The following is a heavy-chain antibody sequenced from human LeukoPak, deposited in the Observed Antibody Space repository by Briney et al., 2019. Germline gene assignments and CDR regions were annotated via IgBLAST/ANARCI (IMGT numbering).Heavy chain of an antibody. Sequence: KSSETLSLTCTVSGGSISSYYWSWIRQPPGKGLEWIGYIYASGSTNYNPSLKSRVTISVDTSKNQFSLKLSSVTAADTAVYYCARHPNYYYMDVWGKGTTVTVSS. V-gene: IGHV4-4*09. CDR1: GGSISSYY. CDR2: IYASGST. J-gene: IGHJ6*03. CDR3: ARHPNYYYMDV.